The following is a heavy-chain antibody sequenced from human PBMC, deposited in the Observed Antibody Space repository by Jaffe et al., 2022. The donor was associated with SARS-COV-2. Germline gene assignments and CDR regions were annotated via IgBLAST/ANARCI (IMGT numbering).Heavy chain of an antibody. CDR2: ISYDGSNK. V-gene: IGHV3-30*04. D-gene: IGHD3-22*01. CDR3: ARPYYYDNSGYYGMGPGWLADHPKNAFDI. Sequence: QVQLVESGGGVVQPGRSLRLSCAASGFTFSSYAMHWVRQAPGKGLEWVAIISYDGSNKYYADSVKGRFTISRDNSKNTLYLQMTSLRAEDTALYYCARPYYYDNSGYYGMGPGWLADHPKNAFDIWGQGTMVTVSS. CDR1: GFTFSSYA. J-gene: IGHJ3*02.